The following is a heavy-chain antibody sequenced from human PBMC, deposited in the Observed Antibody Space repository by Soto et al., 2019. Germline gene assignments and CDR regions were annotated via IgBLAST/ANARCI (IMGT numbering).Heavy chain of an antibody. CDR1: GGSISSYY. V-gene: IGHV4-59*01. CDR2: IYYSGST. CDR3: ARGRETFDY. Sequence: SETLSLTCTVSGGSISSYYWSWIRQPPGKGLEWIGYIYYSGSTNYNPSLKSRFTISVDTSKNQFCLKLSSVTAADTAVYYCARGRETFDYWGQGTLVTVSS. J-gene: IGHJ4*02.